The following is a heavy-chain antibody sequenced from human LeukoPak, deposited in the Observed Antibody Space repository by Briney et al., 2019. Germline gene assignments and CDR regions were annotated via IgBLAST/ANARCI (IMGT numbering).Heavy chain of an antibody. J-gene: IGHJ4*02. Sequence: GGSLGLSCAASGFTFDDYGMSWVRQAPGKGLEWVSGINWNGGSTGYADSVRGRFTISRDNAKNSLYLQMNSLRAEDTALYYCARGRRSGYYYFDYWGQGTLVTVSS. V-gene: IGHV3-20*04. CDR2: INWNGGST. CDR1: GFTFDDYG. D-gene: IGHD5-12*01. CDR3: ARGRRSGYYYFDY.